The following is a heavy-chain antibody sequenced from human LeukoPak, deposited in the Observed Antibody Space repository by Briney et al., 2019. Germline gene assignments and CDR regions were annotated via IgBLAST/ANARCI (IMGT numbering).Heavy chain of an antibody. D-gene: IGHD2-2*01. CDR2: IYYIGST. J-gene: IGHJ4*02. CDR3: ARAVSISSFDY. V-gene: IGHV4-30-4*01. Sequence: SETLSLTCTVSGGSISSGDYYWSWIRQPPGKGLEWIGYIYYIGSTYYNPSLKSRVTISVDTSKNQFSLKMSSVTAADTAVYHCARAVSISSFDYWGQGTLVTVSS. CDR1: GGSISSGDYY.